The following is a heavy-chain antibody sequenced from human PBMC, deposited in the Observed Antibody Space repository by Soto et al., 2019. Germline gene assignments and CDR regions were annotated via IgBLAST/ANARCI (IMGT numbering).Heavy chain of an antibody. J-gene: IGHJ4*02. V-gene: IGHV1-18*01. CDR3: AREARVLIPSAQPPRFVS. CDR1: GYSFMKYG. CDR2: ISPYSGYT. D-gene: IGHD2-8*01. Sequence: ASVKVSCKGFGYSFMKYGINWVRQAPGQGLEWVGWISPYSGYTHSAQKFHGRLTLTTDTAASTAYMELRILRSADTALYYCAREARVLIPSAQPPRFVSWGPGTLVTVSS.